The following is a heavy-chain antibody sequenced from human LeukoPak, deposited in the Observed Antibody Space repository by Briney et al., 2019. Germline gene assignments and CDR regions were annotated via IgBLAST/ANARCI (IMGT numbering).Heavy chain of an antibody. CDR2: ISSSSSYI. D-gene: IGHD6-19*01. CDR3: ARDRSGWYDGFDP. CDR1: GFTFSSYS. V-gene: IGHV3-21*04. J-gene: IGHJ5*02. Sequence: PGGSLRLSCAASGFTFSSYSMNWVRQAPGKGLGWVSSISSSSSYIYYADSVKGRFTISRDNAKNSLYLQMNSLRAEDTAVYYCARDRSGWYDGFDPWGQGTLVTVSS.